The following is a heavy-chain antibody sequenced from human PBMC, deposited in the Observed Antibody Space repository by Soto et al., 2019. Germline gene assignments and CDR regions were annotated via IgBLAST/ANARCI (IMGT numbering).Heavy chain of an antibody. CDR2: IFSNDEK. CDR1: GFSLSNARMG. D-gene: IGHD6-19*01. J-gene: IGHJ5*02. CDR3: ARSRRGAVALGQHPNRFDP. Sequence: SGPTLVNPTETLTLNCTVSGFSLSNARMGVSWIRQPPGKALEWLAHIFSNDEKSYSTSLKSRLTITKDTSKSQVVLTMTNMDPVDTATYYCARSRRGAVALGQHPNRFDPWGQGTLVTVSS. V-gene: IGHV2-26*01.